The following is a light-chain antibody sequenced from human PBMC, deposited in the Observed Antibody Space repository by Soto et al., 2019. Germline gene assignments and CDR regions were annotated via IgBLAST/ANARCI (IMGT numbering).Light chain of an antibody. CDR3: CSYTSRSTLV. CDR1: NSDVGGINY. CDR2: EVT. J-gene: IGLJ2*01. Sequence: QSVLTQPASVSGSPGQSITISCTGTNSDVGGINYVSWYQQHPDKAPKLIIFEVTDRPSGVSNRFSGSKSGNTASLTISGLQSEDEAEYYCCSYTSRSTLVFGGGTKVTVL. V-gene: IGLV2-14*01.